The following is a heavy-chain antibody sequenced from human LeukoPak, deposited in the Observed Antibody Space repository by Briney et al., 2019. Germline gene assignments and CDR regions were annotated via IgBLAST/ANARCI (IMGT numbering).Heavy chain of an antibody. J-gene: IGHJ3*02. V-gene: IGHV3-9*01. CDR1: GFTFDDYA. CDR2: ISWNSGSI. D-gene: IGHD6-25*01. CDR3: ARTRGSSDDAFDI. Sequence: GRSLRLSCAASGFTFDDYAMHWVRQAPGKGLEWVSGISWNSGSIGYADSVKGRFTISRDNAKNSLYLQMNSLRAEDTAVYYCARTRGSSDDAFDIWGQGTMVTVSS.